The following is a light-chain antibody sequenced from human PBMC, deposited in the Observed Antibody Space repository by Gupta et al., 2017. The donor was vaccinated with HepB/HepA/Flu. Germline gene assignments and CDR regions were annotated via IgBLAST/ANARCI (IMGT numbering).Light chain of an antibody. CDR1: GSNIGAHYA. Sequence: QSGLTQPPSVSGAPGQRVTISCTGRGSNIGAHYAVHWYQQLPKTAPKLLIYDNHRRPSGVPDRFSGSTSGTSASLAITGLQTEDAADYYCQSFDTSLSSVVFGGGTKLTDL. CDR3: QSFDTSLSSVV. J-gene: IGLJ2*01. V-gene: IGLV1-40*01. CDR2: DNH.